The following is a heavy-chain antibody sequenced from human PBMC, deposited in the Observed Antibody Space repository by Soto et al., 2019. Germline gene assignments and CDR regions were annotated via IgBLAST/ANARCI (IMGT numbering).Heavy chain of an antibody. J-gene: IGHJ6*02. CDR1: GFTFSSYG. CDR2: IWYDGSNK. Sequence: QVQLVESGGGVVQPGRSLRLSCAASGFTFSSYGMHWVRQAPGKGLEWVAVIWYDGSNKYYADSVKGRFTISRDNSKNKLYLPMNSLRAEDTAVYYCARDLVLVPAAAAQRGMDVWGQGTTVNVSS. CDR3: ARDLVLVPAAAAQRGMDV. V-gene: IGHV3-33*01. D-gene: IGHD2-2*01.